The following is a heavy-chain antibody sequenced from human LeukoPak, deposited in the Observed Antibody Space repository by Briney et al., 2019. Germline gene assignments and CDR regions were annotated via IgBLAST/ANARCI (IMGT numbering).Heavy chain of an antibody. D-gene: IGHD6-19*01. V-gene: IGHV3-30*18. J-gene: IGHJ4*02. CDR3: AKIAVAVTFDY. Sequence: GGSLRLSCAASGFTFSSYGMHWVRQAPGKGLEWVAVISYDGSNKYYADSVKGRFTISRDNSKNTLYLQMNSLRAEDTAVYYCAKIAVAVTFDYWGQGTLVTVSS. CDR2: ISYDGSNK. CDR1: GFTFSSYG.